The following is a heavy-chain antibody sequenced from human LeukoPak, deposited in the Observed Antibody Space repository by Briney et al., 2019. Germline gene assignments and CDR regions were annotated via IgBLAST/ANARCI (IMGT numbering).Heavy chain of an antibody. CDR1: GYTFTING. D-gene: IGHD6-13*01. CDR3: ARDRWYAFDY. Sequence: ASVQVSSQASGYTFTINGISWVRQAPGRGREWMGWIIANSGDTIYAEKFHGRVTLTRDTSTGTAYMELNSLTYDDTAVYYCARDRWYAFDYWGQGTLVTVSS. CDR2: IIANSGDT. J-gene: IGHJ4*02. V-gene: IGHV1-18*01.